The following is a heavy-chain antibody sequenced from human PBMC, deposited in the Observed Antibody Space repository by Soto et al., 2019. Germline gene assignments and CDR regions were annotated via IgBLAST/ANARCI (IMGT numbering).Heavy chain of an antibody. CDR3: ASHTPDSSYYYYGMDV. CDR1: GYSFTSYW. Sequence: PGESLKISCKGSGYSFTSYWIGWVRQVPGKGLEWMGIIYPGDSDTRYSPSFQGQVTISADKSISTAYLQWSSLKASDTAMYYCASHTPDSSYYYYGMDVWGQGTTVTVSS. V-gene: IGHV5-51*01. J-gene: IGHJ6*02. D-gene: IGHD6-13*01. CDR2: IYPGDSDT.